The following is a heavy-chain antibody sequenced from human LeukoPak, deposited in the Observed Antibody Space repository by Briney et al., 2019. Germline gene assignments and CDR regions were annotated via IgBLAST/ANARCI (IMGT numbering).Heavy chain of an antibody. V-gene: IGHV1-2*02. D-gene: IGHD2/OR15-2a*01. CDR2: INPNSAVT. CDR3: ARGRLTKSGTPNIGFDI. Sequence: GASVKLSCKASGYTFTVNYMHWVRQAPGQGLEWMGWINPNSAVTNYAQKFQGRVTFTRDTSIFTTYMELSSLKSDDTAVYFCARGRLTKSGTPNIGFDIWGQGTMVTVSS. CDR1: GYTFTVNY. J-gene: IGHJ3*02.